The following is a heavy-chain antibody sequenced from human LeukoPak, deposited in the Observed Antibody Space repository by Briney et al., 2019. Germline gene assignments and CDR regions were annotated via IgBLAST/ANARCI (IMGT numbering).Heavy chain of an antibody. D-gene: IGHD3-10*01. Sequence: GGSLRLSCAASGFTFSSYSMSWVRQAPGEGLEWVGRVKSKIDGGTTDYAAPVKGRFTISRDDSKNTLYLQMNSLKTEDTAVYYCTTGFGEFFSWGQGTLVTVSS. V-gene: IGHV3-15*01. CDR1: GFTFSSYS. J-gene: IGHJ5*02. CDR2: VKSKIDGGTT. CDR3: TTGFGEFFS.